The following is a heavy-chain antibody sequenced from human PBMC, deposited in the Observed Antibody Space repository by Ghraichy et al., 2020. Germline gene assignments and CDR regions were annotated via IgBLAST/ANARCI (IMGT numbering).Heavy chain of an antibody. V-gene: IGHV3-48*02. CDR3: ARRSCATTSCPVDY. J-gene: IGHJ4*02. D-gene: IGHD2-2*01. CDR1: GFIFSSYA. Sequence: LSLTCEASGFIFSSYAMKWVRQAPGKGLESVSFISPSGTSTYYADSVKGRFTISRDNARNSLFLQMNSLRDEDTALYYCARRSCATTSCPVDYWGQGTLVTVSS. CDR2: ISPSGTST.